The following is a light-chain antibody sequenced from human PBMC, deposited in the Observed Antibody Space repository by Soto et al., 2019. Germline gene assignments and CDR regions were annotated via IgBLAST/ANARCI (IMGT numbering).Light chain of an antibody. CDR3: QQYNSWPFT. CDR2: EAS. Sequence: IVMTQSPATLSVSPGERATLSCRASQSVSSDLAWYQQKPGQAPRLLIYEASIWATGIAARFSGSGSGTEFTLTISSLQSEDSAVYWCQQYNSWPFTFGPGTKVEFK. CDR1: QSVSSD. V-gene: IGKV3-15*01. J-gene: IGKJ3*01.